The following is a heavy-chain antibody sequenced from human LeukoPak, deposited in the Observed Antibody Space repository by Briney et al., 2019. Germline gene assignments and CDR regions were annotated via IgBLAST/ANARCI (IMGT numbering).Heavy chain of an antibody. Sequence: GGSLRLSCAASGFTFSSYSMNWVRQAPGKGLEWVSSISSSSSYIYYADSVKGRFTISRDNAKNSLYLQMNSLRAEDTAVYYCARGGIAAAGVDYWGQGTLVTVSS. V-gene: IGHV3-21*01. J-gene: IGHJ4*02. D-gene: IGHD6-13*01. CDR2: ISSSSSYI. CDR3: ARGGIAAAGVDY. CDR1: GFTFSSYS.